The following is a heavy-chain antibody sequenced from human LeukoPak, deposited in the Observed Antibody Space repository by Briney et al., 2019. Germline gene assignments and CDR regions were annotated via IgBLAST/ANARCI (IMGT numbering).Heavy chain of an antibody. V-gene: IGHV1-8*03. CDR3: ATSKQPRNWFDP. Sequence: ASVKVSCKASGYTFTSYDINWVRQATGQGLEWIGWMNPNSGNTGYAQKFQGRVTITRNTSISTAYMELSSLRSEDAAVYYCATSKQPRNWFDPWGQGTLVTVSS. D-gene: IGHD6-13*01. CDR2: MNPNSGNT. J-gene: IGHJ5*02. CDR1: GYTFTSYD.